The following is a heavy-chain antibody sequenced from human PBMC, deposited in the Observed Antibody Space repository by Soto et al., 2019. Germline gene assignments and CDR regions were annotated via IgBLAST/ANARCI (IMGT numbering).Heavy chain of an antibody. V-gene: IGHV3-11*06. D-gene: IGHD6-19*01. CDR1: GFLFTDYY. CDR3: AKAHVMVVAGSTFDY. CDR2: IDGSSDYT. J-gene: IGHJ4*01. Sequence: GGSLRLSCTASGFLFTDYYMSWIRQPPGKGLEWLAYIDGSSDYTNSADSVKGRFTISRDNAKNSVFLQMNNLRADDTAVYYCAKAHVMVVAGSTFDYWGHGTLVTVSS.